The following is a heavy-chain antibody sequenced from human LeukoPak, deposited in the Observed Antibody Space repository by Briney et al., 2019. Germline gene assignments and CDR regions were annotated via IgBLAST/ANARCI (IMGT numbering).Heavy chain of an antibody. CDR1: GFTFSSYA. CDR3: AKDFVVAPFDY. V-gene: IGHV3-23*01. Sequence: GGSLRLSCAASGFTFSSYAMSWVREAPARGLEWVSSLRGNGDTFYADSVKGRFTLSRDDSRNTVYLQMNSLRAEDTAVYYCAKDFVVAPFDYWGQGTLVTVSS. J-gene: IGHJ4*02. D-gene: IGHD5-12*01. CDR2: LRGNGDT.